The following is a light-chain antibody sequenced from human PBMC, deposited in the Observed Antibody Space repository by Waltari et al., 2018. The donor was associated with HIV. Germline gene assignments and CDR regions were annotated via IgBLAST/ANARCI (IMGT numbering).Light chain of an antibody. CDR2: AAS. V-gene: IGKV1-39*01. J-gene: IGKJ1*01. CDR3: QQSYSSPRT. CDR1: QSISSY. Sequence: DVQMTQSPSSLSAPVGDRVTITCRASQSISSYLNWYQQKSGKAPKVLIYAASNLQSGVPSRFSGSGSGTDFTLTISSLHPEDFATYYCQQSYSSPRTFGQGTKVEIK.